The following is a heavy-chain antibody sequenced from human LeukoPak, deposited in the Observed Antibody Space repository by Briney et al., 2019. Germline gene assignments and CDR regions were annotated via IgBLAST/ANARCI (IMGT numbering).Heavy chain of an antibody. J-gene: IGHJ4*02. CDR1: GFTFSSYG. CDR2: IWYDGSNK. CDR3: ARGSTVTTDFDY. D-gene: IGHD4-17*01. Sequence: GRSLRLSCAASGFTFSSYGMHWVRQAPGKGLEWVAVIWYDGSNKYYADSVKGRFTISRDNSKNTLYLQVNSLRAEDTAVYYCARGSTVTTDFDYWGQGTLVTVSS. V-gene: IGHV3-33*01.